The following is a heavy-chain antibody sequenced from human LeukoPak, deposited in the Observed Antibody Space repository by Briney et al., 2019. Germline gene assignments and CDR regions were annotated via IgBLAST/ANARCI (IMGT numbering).Heavy chain of an antibody. V-gene: IGHV4-59*08. CDR3: ARQVGSGYRAYGMDV. D-gene: IGHD5-12*01. J-gene: IGHJ6*02. CDR2: IYYSGST. CDR1: GGSISSYY. Sequence: SETLSLTCTVSGGSISSYYWSWIRQPPGKGLEWIGYIYYSGSTNYNPSLKSRVTISVDTSKNQSSLKLSSVTAADTAVYYCARQVGSGYRAYGMDVWGQGTTVTVSS.